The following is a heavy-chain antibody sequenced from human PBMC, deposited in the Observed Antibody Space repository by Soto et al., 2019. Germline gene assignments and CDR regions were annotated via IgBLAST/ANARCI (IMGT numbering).Heavy chain of an antibody. D-gene: IGHD2-15*01. V-gene: IGHV5-10-1*01. J-gene: IGHJ6*02. CDR1: GYSFTSYW. CDR3: ARLNKRGYCSGGSCLSYYYYGMDV. Sequence: GESLKISCKVSGYSFTSYWISWVRQMPGKGLEWMGRIDPSDSYTNYSPSFQGHVTISADKSISTAYLQWSSLKASDTAMYYCARLNKRGYCSGGSCLSYYYYGMDVWGQGTTVTVSS. CDR2: IDPSDSYT.